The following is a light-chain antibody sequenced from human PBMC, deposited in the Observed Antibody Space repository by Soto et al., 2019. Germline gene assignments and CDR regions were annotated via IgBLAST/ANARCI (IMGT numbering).Light chain of an antibody. CDR1: QVISTS. CDR2: AAS. V-gene: IGKV1-9*01. Sequence: DIRLTQSPSFLSPSMGESVTITWRASQVISTSLAWYQVKPGKAPKLLIYAASTLESGVPSRFSATVYGTEFSLTITSLQTEDFATYYCQQLFDSPITFGQGTRLEIK. J-gene: IGKJ5*01. CDR3: QQLFDSPIT.